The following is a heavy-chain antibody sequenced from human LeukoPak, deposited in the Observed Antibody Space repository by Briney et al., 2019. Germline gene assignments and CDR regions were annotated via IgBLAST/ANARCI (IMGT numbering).Heavy chain of an antibody. D-gene: IGHD2-2*01. Sequence: GGSLRLSCAASGFTFSSYAMSWVRQAPGKGLEWVSTISGSGGSTDYADSVKGRFTISRDNSKNTLYLQMNSLRAEDTAVYYCAKDRRGSSTSCYDYWGQGTLVTVSS. V-gene: IGHV3-23*01. CDR2: ISGSGGST. J-gene: IGHJ4*02. CDR1: GFTFSSYA. CDR3: AKDRRGSSTSCYDY.